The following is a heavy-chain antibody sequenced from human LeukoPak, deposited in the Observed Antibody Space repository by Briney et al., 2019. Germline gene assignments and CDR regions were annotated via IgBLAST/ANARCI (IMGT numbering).Heavy chain of an antibody. V-gene: IGHV3-74*01. CDR1: GFTFSSYW. J-gene: IGHJ4*02. CDR2: IESDGKSA. CDR3: ARDSGSYLQPTDY. Sequence: PGGSLRLSCAASGFTFSSYWMHWVRQAPGKGLVWVSRIESDGKSATYADSVKGRFTISRDNSKNTLYLQMDSLRAEDTAVYHCARDSGSYLQPTDYWGQGTLVTVSS. D-gene: IGHD1-26*01.